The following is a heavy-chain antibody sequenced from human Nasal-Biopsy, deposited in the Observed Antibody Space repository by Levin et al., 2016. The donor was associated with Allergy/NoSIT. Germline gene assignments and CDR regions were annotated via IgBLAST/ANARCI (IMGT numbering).Heavy chain of an antibody. CDR2: ISGTSSYT. D-gene: IGHD2/OR15-2a*01. CDR3: ASPNIVIRGGVPLFHV. Sequence: GGSLRLSCAASGFSLETYSLNWVRQAPGKGLEWVSVISGTSSYTYYADSVKGRFTISRDTAKNLLYLQMNSLRDDDTALYYCASPNIVIRGGVPLFHVWGQGTMVTVAS. V-gene: IGHV3-21*06. J-gene: IGHJ3*01. CDR1: GFSLETYS.